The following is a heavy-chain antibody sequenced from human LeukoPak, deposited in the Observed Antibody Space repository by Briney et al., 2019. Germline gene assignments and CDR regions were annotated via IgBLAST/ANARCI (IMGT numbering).Heavy chain of an antibody. Sequence: GRSLRLSCAAAGFTFSKFAMHWVRQAPGMGLEWVAVVSYDGSYKYYADSVKGRFTISRDNAKNSLYLQLNSLRAEDTAVYYCARDPYSGSYSDYYYYYMDVWGKGTTVTVSS. CDR1: GFTFSKFA. V-gene: IGHV3-30*04. J-gene: IGHJ6*03. CDR2: VSYDGSYK. CDR3: ARDPYSGSYSDYYYYYMDV. D-gene: IGHD1-26*01.